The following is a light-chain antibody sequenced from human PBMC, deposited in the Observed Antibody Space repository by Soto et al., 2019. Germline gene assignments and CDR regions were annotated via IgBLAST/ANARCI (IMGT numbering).Light chain of an antibody. CDR2: TNN. V-gene: IGLV1-44*01. CDR3: AAWDDSLNGWV. Sequence: QSVLTQPPSASGTLGQRGTISCSGSRSHNGSNTGNWYQKFPGTAPKLLIYTNNQRPSGVPDRFSGSKSGTSASLAISGLQSEDEADYFCAAWDDSLNGWVFGGGTKLTVL. J-gene: IGLJ3*02. CDR1: RSHNGSNT.